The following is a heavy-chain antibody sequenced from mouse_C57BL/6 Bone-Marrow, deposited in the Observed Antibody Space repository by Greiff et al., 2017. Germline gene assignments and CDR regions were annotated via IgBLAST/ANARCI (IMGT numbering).Heavy chain of an antibody. D-gene: IGHD1-1*01. CDR2: ISDGGSYT. CDR1: GFTFSSYA. CDR3: ARDYYGSSSPYYFDY. Sequence: EVHLVESGGGLVKPGGSLKLSCAASGFTFSSYAMSWVRQTPDKRLEWVATISDGGSYTYYPDNVKGRFTISRDNAKNNLYLQMSHLKSEDTAMYDGARDYYGSSSPYYFDYWGQGTTLTVSS. V-gene: IGHV5-4*01. J-gene: IGHJ2*01.